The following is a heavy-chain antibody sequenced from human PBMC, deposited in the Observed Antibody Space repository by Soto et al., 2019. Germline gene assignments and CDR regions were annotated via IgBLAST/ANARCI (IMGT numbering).Heavy chain of an antibody. Sequence: SETLSLTCTVSGGSMKNYYWSWIRQPPGKGPEWIGYVYYSGTTNYNPSLKSRVTIAIDKSKNQFSLKMNYVTAADTAVYYCARDRSDGYYYGAFDVWGPGTLVTVSS. J-gene: IGHJ3*01. V-gene: IGHV4-59*01. CDR1: GGSMKNYY. D-gene: IGHD3-22*01. CDR2: VYYSGTT. CDR3: ARDRSDGYYYGAFDV.